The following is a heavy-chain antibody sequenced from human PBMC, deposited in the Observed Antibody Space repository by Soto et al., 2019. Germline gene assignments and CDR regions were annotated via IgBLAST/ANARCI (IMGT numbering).Heavy chain of an antibody. V-gene: IGHV4-30-4*08. CDR1: GVSLSCSNCY. J-gene: IGHJ5*02. CDR2: IYYSGST. Sequence: PSETLSLTCTVSGVSLSCSNCYWGWVRQPPGKGLEWIGYIYYSGSTYYNPSLKSRVTISVDTSKNQFSLKLSSVTAADTAVYYCAGFDSSGYLTFDPWGQGTLVTVSS. D-gene: IGHD3-22*01. CDR3: AGFDSSGYLTFDP.